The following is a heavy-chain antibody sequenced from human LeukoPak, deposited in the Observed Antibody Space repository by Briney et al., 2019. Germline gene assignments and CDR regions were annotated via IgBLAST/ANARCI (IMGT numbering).Heavy chain of an antibody. Sequence: GGSLRLSRAASGFTFSDYYMSWIRQAPGKRLEWVSYISSSGSTIYYADSVKGRFTFSRDNAKNSLYLQMNSLRAEDTAVYYCQGYSYGFQPSGYWGQGTLVTVSS. V-gene: IGHV3-11*01. D-gene: IGHD5-18*01. CDR1: GFTFSDYY. CDR2: ISSSGSTI. J-gene: IGHJ4*02. CDR3: QGYSYGFQPSGY.